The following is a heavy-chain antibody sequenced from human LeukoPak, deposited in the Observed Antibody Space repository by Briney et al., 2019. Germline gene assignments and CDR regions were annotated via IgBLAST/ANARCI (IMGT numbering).Heavy chain of an antibody. CDR2: IYYSGST. V-gene: IGHV4-61*01. Sequence: KPSETLSLTCAVSGYSISSGYYWGWIRQPPGKGLEWIGYIYYSGSTNYNPSLKSRVTISVDTSKNQFSLKLSSVTAADTAVYYCARPRGPERYMDVWGKGTTVTVSS. CDR1: GYSISSGYY. D-gene: IGHD1-1*01. CDR3: ARPRGPERYMDV. J-gene: IGHJ6*03.